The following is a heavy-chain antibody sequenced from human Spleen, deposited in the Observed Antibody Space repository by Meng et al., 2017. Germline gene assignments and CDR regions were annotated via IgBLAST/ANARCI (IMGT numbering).Heavy chain of an antibody. CDR3: ARKASSWSRGGWFDP. J-gene: IGHJ5*02. D-gene: IGHD6-6*01. V-gene: IGHV1-69*13. CDR1: GGTPSKSF. Sequence: SVKVSCKAPGGTPSKSFVGWVRQAPGQGLEWMGGINGVFGTTNYAQKFQGRVTITADESPSTAYMELSSLLSEDTAVYYCARKASSWSRGGWFDPWGQGTLVTVSS. CDR2: INGVFGTT.